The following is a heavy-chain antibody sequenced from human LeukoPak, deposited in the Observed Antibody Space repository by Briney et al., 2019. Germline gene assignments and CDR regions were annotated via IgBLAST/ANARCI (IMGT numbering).Heavy chain of an antibody. V-gene: IGHV4-59*01. D-gene: IGHD6-19*01. CDR1: GGSMSSYY. CDR3: ARPRYSSGWYALDY. CDR2: IYYSGST. Sequence: SETLSLTCTVSGGSMSSYYWSWIRQPPGKGLEWIGYIYYSGSTNYNPSLKSRGTISVDTSKNQFSLKLSSVTAADTAVYYCARPRYSSGWYALDYWGQGTLVTVSS. J-gene: IGHJ4*02.